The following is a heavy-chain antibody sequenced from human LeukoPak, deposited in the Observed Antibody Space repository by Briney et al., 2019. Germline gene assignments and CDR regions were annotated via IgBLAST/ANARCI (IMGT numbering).Heavy chain of an antibody. Sequence: GGSLRLSCAASAFTFSSYSMNWVRQAPGKGLEWVSYISSSSSTIYYADSVKGRFTISRDNAKNSLYLQMNSLRAEDTAVYYCAKGSNTHLFDYWGQGTLVTVSS. CDR2: ISSSSSTI. V-gene: IGHV3-48*01. D-gene: IGHD2-2*02. CDR1: AFTFSSYS. J-gene: IGHJ4*02. CDR3: AKGSNTHLFDY.